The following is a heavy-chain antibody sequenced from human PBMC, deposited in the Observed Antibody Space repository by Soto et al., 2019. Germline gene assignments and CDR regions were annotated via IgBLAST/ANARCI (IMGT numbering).Heavy chain of an antibody. J-gene: IGHJ4*02. CDR1: GDSMTNYY. V-gene: IGHV4-59*08. Sequence: SETLSLTCTVSGDSMTNYYWNWLRQPPGKGLEWIGYIYYSGSTNYNPSLKSRVTISVDTSKNQFSLKLGSVTAADTAIYYCARLRPSGTSDYWGQGTLVTVSS. CDR3: ARLRPSGTSDY. D-gene: IGHD1-26*01. CDR2: IYYSGST.